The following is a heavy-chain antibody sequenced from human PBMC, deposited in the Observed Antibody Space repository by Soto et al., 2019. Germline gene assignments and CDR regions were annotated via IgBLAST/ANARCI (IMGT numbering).Heavy chain of an antibody. CDR1: GGSFSGYY. Sequence: PSETLSLTCAVYGGSFSGYYWSWIRQPPWKGLEWIGEINHSGITNYNPSLKSRVTISVDTSKNQFSLKLSSVTAADTAVYYCARGRIWTASYGMGVGGHGTKVTVSS. D-gene: IGHD3-9*01. V-gene: IGHV4-34*01. CDR2: INHSGIT. J-gene: IGHJ6*01. CDR3: ARGRIWTASYGMGV.